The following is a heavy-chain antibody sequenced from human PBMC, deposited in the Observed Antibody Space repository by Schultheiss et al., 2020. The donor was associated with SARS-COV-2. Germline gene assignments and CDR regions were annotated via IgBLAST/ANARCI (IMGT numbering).Heavy chain of an antibody. D-gene: IGHD3-16*02. Sequence: GGSLRLSCAASGFTFSSYAMSWVRQAPGKGLDWVSYISDSGTTVHYADSVKGRFTMSRDNARNSLFLQMNSLRDEDTAVYYCARVRDYIWGSNRYSVDNWGLGTLVTVSS. V-gene: IGHV3-48*02. CDR3: ARVRDYIWGSNRYSVDN. CDR2: ISDSGTTV. J-gene: IGHJ4*02. CDR1: GFTFSSYA.